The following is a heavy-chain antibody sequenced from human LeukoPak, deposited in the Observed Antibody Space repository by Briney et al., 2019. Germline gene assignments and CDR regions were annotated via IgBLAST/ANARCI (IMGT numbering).Heavy chain of an antibody. CDR3: ARGRGVHDSHTYDYFDY. CDR1: GYTFTSYY. V-gene: IGHV1-46*01. CDR2: INPAGGST. J-gene: IGHJ4*02. Sequence: ASVNVSCKASGYTFTSYYSHWVRQAPGQGLEWMGIINPAGGSTTYAQKFQGSRLALTRDTSTSTVYMELSSLRSEDTAVYYCARGRGVHDSHTYDYFDYWGQGSLVTVSS. D-gene: IGHD3-22*01.